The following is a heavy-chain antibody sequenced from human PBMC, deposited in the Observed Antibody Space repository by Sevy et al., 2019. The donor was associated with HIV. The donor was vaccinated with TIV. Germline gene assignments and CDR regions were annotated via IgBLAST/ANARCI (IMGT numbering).Heavy chain of an antibody. CDR1: ALTFTRYA. CDR2: ISYEGSNI. D-gene: IGHD1-1*01. CDR3: AKDLHPPGPVRGTNFDY. V-gene: IGHV3-30*18. J-gene: IGHJ4*02. Sequence: GGSLRLSCAASALTFTRYAFHWVRQAPGKGPEWLGVISYEGSNIYYGPSVKGRFTISRDNSKNTLYLQMNDMGTEDMAGYYGAKDLHPPGPVRGTNFDYWGRGTLVTVSS.